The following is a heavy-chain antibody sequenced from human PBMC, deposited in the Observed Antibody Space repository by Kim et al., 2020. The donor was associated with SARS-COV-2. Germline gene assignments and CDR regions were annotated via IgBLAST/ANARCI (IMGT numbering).Heavy chain of an antibody. CDR3: ARVGDYYGSGSSYNEAYVKTAQRNDYAVDV. D-gene: IGHD3-10*01. J-gene: IGHJ6*02. CDR2: INHSGST. V-gene: IGHV4-34*01. CDR1: GGSFSGYY. Sequence: SETLSLTCAVYGGSFSGYYWSWIRQSPGKGLEWIGEINHSGSTNYNPSLKSRVSISVDTSKNQFSLKLTSVTAADTAVYYCARVGDYYGSGSSYNEAYVKTAQRNDYAVDVWGQGTTVTVSS.